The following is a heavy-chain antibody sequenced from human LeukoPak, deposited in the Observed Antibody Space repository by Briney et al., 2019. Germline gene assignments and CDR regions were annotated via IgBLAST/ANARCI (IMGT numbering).Heavy chain of an antibody. CDR3: ARVWSTAATGWNWFDL. D-gene: IGHD6-13*01. V-gene: IGHV1-2*02. Sequence: ASVKVSCKASGYTFTGYYMYWVRQAPGQGLEWMGWINPNSGGTNYAQKFQGRVTMTRDTSISTAYMELSRLRSDDTAVYYCARVWSTAATGWNWFDLWGQGTLVTVSS. J-gene: IGHJ5*02. CDR1: GYTFTGYY. CDR2: INPNSGGT.